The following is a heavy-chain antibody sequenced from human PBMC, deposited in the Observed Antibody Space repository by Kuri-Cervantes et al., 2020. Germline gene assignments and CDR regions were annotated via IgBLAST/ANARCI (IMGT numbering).Heavy chain of an antibody. Sequence: ASVKVSCKASGYTFATYGISWVRKAPGQGLEWMGWISAHNGDTNYAQKVQGRVTMTTDTSTSTAYMELRSLRSDDTAVYYCARPYYHGSGNYYYYYYYGMDVWGQGTTVTVSS. CDR1: GYTFATYG. V-gene: IGHV1-18*01. CDR2: ISAHNGDT. D-gene: IGHD3-10*01. CDR3: ARPYYHGSGNYYYYYYYGMDV. J-gene: IGHJ6*02.